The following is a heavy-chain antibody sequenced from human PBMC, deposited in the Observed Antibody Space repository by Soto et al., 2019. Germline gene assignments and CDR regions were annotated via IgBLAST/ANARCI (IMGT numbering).Heavy chain of an antibody. CDR3: ARDSGAKLSSS. Sequence: QVQLVQSGAEVKKPGSSVKVSCKASGGTFSSYRINWVRQAPGQGLEWEGGIVPIYRTADYAQKFQGRVTIPADESARTAYMELRSLKSQDTAVYYCARDSGAKLSSSWGQGTLVTVSS. V-gene: IGHV1-69*01. CDR1: GGTFSSYR. CDR2: IVPIYRTA. J-gene: IGHJ4*02. D-gene: IGHD6-13*01.